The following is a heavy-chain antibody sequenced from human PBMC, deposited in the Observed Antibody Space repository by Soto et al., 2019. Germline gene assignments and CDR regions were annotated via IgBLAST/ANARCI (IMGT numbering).Heavy chain of an antibody. V-gene: IGHV1-46*03. CDR2: INPSGGST. D-gene: IGHD3-3*01. CDR3: ARERPSDYDFWSGYQLSLLDP. J-gene: IGHJ5*02. Sequence: ASVKVSCKASGYTFTSYYMHWVRQAPGQGLEWMGIINPSGGSTSYAQKFQGRVTMTRDTSTSTVYMELSSLRSEDTAVYYCARERPSDYDFWSGYQLSLLDPWGQGTLVTVSS. CDR1: GYTFTSYY.